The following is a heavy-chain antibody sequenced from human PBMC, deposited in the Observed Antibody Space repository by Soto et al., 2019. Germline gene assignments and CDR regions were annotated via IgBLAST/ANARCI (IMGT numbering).Heavy chain of an antibody. J-gene: IGHJ4*02. D-gene: IGHD6-19*01. V-gene: IGHV2-5*02. CDR1: GFSLNTRGVG. CDR2: IHWDDEK. Sequence: QITLKESGPTLVIPTQTLTLTCTFSGFSLNTRGVGVGWIRQPPGQALEWVALIHWDDEKRYSPSLRNTLTSTKDTSKSQVVLIMSKMDPVDTATYYCAYSAFVVGSGWNLEFWGQGILLTVSS. CDR3: AYSAFVVGSGWNLEF.